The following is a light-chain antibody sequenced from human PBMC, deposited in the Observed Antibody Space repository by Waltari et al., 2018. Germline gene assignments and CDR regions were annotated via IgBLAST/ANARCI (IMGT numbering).Light chain of an antibody. Sequence: NVMLTQPHSVSESPGKTVTISCTRSSGSIAPNYVQWYQQRPGSAPTTVIYDSKERPSDVPDRFSGSIDTSSNSAALTIAGLKTEDEADYYCQSYDGTIVVFGGGTKLTVL. V-gene: IGLV6-57*03. CDR1: SGSIAPNY. CDR2: DSK. CDR3: QSYDGTIVV. J-gene: IGLJ2*01.